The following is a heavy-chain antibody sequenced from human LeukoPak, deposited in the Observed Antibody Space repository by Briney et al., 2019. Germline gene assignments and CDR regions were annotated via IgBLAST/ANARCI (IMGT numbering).Heavy chain of an antibody. CDR1: GYTFTSYG. D-gene: IGHD1-26*01. CDR3: ARGGLSGCYSYYYGMDV. Sequence: GASVKVSCKASGYTFTSYGISWVRQAPGQGLEWMGWISAYNGNTNYAQKLQGRVTMTTDTSTSTAYMELRNLRSDDTAVYYCARGGLSGCYSYYYGMDVWGQGTTVTVSS. V-gene: IGHV1-18*01. J-gene: IGHJ6*02. CDR2: ISAYNGNT.